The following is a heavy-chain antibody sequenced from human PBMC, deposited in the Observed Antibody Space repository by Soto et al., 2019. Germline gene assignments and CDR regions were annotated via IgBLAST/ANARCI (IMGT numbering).Heavy chain of an antibody. V-gene: IGHV3-23*01. CDR3: AKVRGPYQQLVPFDI. D-gene: IGHD6-13*01. CDR2: ISGSGGST. J-gene: IGHJ3*02. CDR1: GFTFSSYA. Sequence: GGSLRLSCAASGFTFSSYAMSWVRQAPGKGLEWVSAISGSGGSTYYADSVKGRFTISRDNPKTTLYLQMNSLRAEDTAVYYCAKVRGPYQQLVPFDIWGQGTMVTVSS.